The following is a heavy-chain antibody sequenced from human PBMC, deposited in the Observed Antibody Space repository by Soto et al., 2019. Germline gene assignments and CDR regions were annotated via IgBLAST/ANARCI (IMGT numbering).Heavy chain of an antibody. CDR1: GFTFSNAW. D-gene: IGHD1-26*01. CDR3: TRSGSYHYYYYYGMDV. Sequence: GGSLRLSCAASGFTFSNAWMNWVRQAPGKGLEWVGRIKSKTDGGTTDYAAPVKGRFTISRDDSKNTLYLQMNSLKTEDTAVYYCTRSGSYHYYYYYGMDVWGQGTTVTVS. V-gene: IGHV3-15*07. J-gene: IGHJ6*02. CDR2: IKSKTDGGTT.